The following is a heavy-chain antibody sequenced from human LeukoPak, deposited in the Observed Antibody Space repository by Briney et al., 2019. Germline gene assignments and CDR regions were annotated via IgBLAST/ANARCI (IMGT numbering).Heavy chain of an antibody. CDR2: IKSDGSST. CDR1: GFTFSNYW. J-gene: IGHJ5*02. CDR3: ARDLNWFDP. V-gene: IGHV3-74*01. Sequence: PGGSLRLSCSASGFTFSNYWMHWVRQAPEKGLLWVSHIKSDGSSTNYAGPVKGRFTISRDNAKNTVYLQMNSLRAEDTAVYYCARDLNWFDPWGQGTLVTVSS.